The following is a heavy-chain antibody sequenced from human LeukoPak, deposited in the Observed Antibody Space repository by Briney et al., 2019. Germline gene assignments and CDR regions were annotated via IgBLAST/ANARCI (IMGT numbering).Heavy chain of an antibody. J-gene: IGHJ4*02. CDR2: IYTSGST. V-gene: IGHV4-59*10. CDR1: GGSFSEYY. CDR3: ARGPTTVTRAFDY. Sequence: SETLSPTCAMYGGSFSEYYWSWIRQPAGKGLEWIGRIYTSGSTNYNPSLKSRVTMSVDTSKNQFSLKLSSVTAADTAVYYCARGPTTVTRAFDYWGKGTLVTVSS. D-gene: IGHD4-17*01.